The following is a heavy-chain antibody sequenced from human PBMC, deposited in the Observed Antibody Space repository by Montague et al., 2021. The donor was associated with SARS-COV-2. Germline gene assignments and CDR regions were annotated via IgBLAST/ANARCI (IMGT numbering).Heavy chain of an antibody. Sequence: SLRLSCAASGFTFSSYWMTWVRQAPGKGLEWVANIKQDGGEKYYVDSVKGRFTISRDDAKNSLYLQMNSLRAEDTAVYYCASRYCSGPRCYSGTYYYFDYWGQGALVTVSS. J-gene: IGHJ4*02. CDR3: ASRYCSGPRCYSGTYYYFDY. V-gene: IGHV3-7*01. CDR2: IKQDGGEK. D-gene: IGHD2-2*02. CDR1: GFTFSSYW.